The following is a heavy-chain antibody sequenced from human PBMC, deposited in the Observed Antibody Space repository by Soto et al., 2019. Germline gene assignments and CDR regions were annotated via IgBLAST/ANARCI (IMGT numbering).Heavy chain of an antibody. J-gene: IGHJ3*02. CDR2: IIPILGIA. CDR1: GGTFSSYT. CDR3: ARGSAWYDFWSGRPGDAFDI. D-gene: IGHD3-3*01. V-gene: IGHV1-69*02. Sequence: PVKGSCKASGGTFSSYTISCVRQAPGKGLEWMGRIIPILGIANYAQKFQGRVTITADKSTSTAYMELSSLRSEDTAVYYCARGSAWYDFWSGRPGDAFDIWGQGTMVTVSS.